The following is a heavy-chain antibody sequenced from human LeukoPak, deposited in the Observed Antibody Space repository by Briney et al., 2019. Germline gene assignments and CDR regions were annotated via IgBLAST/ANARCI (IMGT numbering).Heavy chain of an antibody. CDR1: GFTFSSYG. CDR3: AKGTEYYYDSSGYYPH. V-gene: IGHV3-33*06. Sequence: GGSLRLSCAASGFTFSSYGMHWVRQAPGKGLEWVAVIWYDGSNKYYADSVKGRFTISRDNSKNTLYLQMNSLRAEDTALYYCAKGTEYYYDSSGYYPHWGQGTLVTVSS. D-gene: IGHD3-22*01. J-gene: IGHJ4*02. CDR2: IWYDGSNK.